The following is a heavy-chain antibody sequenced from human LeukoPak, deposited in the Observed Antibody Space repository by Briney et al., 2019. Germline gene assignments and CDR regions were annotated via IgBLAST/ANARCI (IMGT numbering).Heavy chain of an antibody. CDR2: LSGSGGST. Sequence: GGSLRLSCAGSGFTFRTYAMSWVRQAPGKGLEWVSSLSGSGGSTYYADSVKGRFTISRDNSKNTLYLQMNSLRVEDTAVYYCAKDPHTGYSFAYWGQGTLVTVSS. J-gene: IGHJ4*02. CDR3: AKDPHTGYSFAY. V-gene: IGHV3-23*01. D-gene: IGHD5-18*01. CDR1: GFTFRTYA.